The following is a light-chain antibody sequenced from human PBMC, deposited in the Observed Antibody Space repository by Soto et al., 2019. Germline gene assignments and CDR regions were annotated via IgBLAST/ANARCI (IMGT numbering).Light chain of an antibody. CDR1: QSVSGN. CDR2: GAS. Sequence: DIVMTQSPATLSVSPGERATLSCRASQSVSGNLAWYQQKPGQAPRLLIYGASTRDTAIPARFSGSGSGTEFTLTISSLQSEDFVVYYCQQYNNWPPAFGQGTKVEIK. J-gene: IGKJ1*01. V-gene: IGKV3-15*01. CDR3: QQYNNWPPA.